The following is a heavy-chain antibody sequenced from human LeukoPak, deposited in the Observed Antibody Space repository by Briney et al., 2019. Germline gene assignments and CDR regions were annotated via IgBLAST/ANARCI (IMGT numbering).Heavy chain of an antibody. CDR1: GFTFSSYW. Sequence: PGGSLRLSCAASGFTFSSYWMSWVRQAPGKGLEWVANIKQDGSEKYYVDSVKGRFTISRDNSKNTLYLQMNSLRAEDTAVYYCAKGSSWTAAGTGGAFDIWGQGTMVTVSS. J-gene: IGHJ3*02. CDR3: AKGSSWTAAGTGGAFDI. V-gene: IGHV3-7*01. D-gene: IGHD6-13*01. CDR2: IKQDGSEK.